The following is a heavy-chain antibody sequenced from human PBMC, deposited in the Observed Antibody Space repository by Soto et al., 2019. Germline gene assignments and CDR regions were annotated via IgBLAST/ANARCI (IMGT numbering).Heavy chain of an antibody. CDR3: AREYDFWSGYSIDY. J-gene: IGHJ4*02. CDR2: TYYRSKWYN. Sequence: SQTLSLTCAISGDSVSSNSAPWNWIRQSPSRGLEWLGRTYYRSKWYNDYAVSVKSRITTNPDTSKNQFSLQLNSVTPEDTAVYYCAREYDFWSGYSIDYWGQGTLVTVSS. D-gene: IGHD3-3*01. CDR1: GDSVSSNSAP. V-gene: IGHV6-1*01.